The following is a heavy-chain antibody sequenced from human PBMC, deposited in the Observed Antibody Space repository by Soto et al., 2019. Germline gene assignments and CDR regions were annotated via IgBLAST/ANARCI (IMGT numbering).Heavy chain of an antibody. D-gene: IGHD3-22*01. Sequence: SETLSLTCAVYGGSLSDNYWSWIRQPPGKGLEWIGEINHSGRTNYNPSLKSRVTLSVDTSKNQFSLKLTSVTAADTAVYYCARVDSSGYTRDVFDIWGQGTMVTVS. V-gene: IGHV4-34*01. CDR1: GGSLSDNY. CDR2: INHSGRT. CDR3: ARVDSSGYTRDVFDI. J-gene: IGHJ3*02.